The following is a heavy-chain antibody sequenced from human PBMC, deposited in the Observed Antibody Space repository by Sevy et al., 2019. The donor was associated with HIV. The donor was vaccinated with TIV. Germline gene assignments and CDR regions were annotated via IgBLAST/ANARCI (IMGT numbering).Heavy chain of an antibody. Sequence: GGSLRLSCAASGFNFRNYSMTWVRQAPGKGLDWVSYISSGSGTIHYADSVKDRFTISRDNAKNSLFLQMNSLRDEDTAIYYCARPYCCGDDCYSELDYWGQGILVTVSS. CDR2: ISSGSGTI. CDR3: ARPYCCGDDCYSELDY. J-gene: IGHJ4*02. V-gene: IGHV3-48*02. D-gene: IGHD2-21*01. CDR1: GFNFRNYS.